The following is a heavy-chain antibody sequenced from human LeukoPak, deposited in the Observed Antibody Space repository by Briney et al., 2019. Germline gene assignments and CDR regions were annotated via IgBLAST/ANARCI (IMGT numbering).Heavy chain of an antibody. CDR3: ARDHDGDYVSHYYYGMDV. CDR2: INSDGSST. D-gene: IGHD4-17*01. V-gene: IGHV3-74*01. CDR1: GFTFSSYW. J-gene: IGHJ6*02. Sequence: GGSLRLSCAASGFTFSSYWMHWVRQAPGKGLVWVSRINSDGSSTSYADSVKGRFTISRDNAKNTLYLQMNSLRAEDTAVYYCARDHDGDYVSHYYYGMDVWGQGTTVTVSS.